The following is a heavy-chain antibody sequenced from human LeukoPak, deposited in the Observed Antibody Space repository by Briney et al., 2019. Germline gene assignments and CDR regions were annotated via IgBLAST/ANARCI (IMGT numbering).Heavy chain of an antibody. CDR3: ARGATVWYPWFDP. J-gene: IGHJ5*02. CDR2: IYHSGST. D-gene: IGHD4-11*01. V-gene: IGHV4-38-2*02. CDR1: GYSISSGYY. Sequence: SETLSLTCTVSGYSISSGYYWGWIRQPPGKGLEWIGSIYHSGSTYYNPSLKSRVTISVDTSKNQFSLKLSSVTAADTAVYYCARGATVWYPWFDPWGQGTLVTVSS.